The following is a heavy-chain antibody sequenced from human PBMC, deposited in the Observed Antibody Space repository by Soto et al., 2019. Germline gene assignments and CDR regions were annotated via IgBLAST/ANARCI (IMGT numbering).Heavy chain of an antibody. V-gene: IGHV4-30-2*01. D-gene: IGHD3-22*01. J-gene: IGHJ3*02. CDR3: ARGSGYYDSSGYYYLNDPFDI. CDR1: GGSISSGGYS. CDR2: IYHSGST. Sequence: PSETLSLTCAVSGGSISSGGYSWSWIRQPPGKGLEWIGYIYHSGSTYYNPSLKSRVTISVDRSKNQFSLKLSSVTAADTAVYYCARGSGYYDSSGYYYLNDPFDIWGQGTMVT.